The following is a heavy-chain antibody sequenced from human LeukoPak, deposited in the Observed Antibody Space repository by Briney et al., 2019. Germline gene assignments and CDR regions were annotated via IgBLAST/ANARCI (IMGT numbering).Heavy chain of an antibody. CDR2: ISSNSRDI. D-gene: IGHD1-26*01. CDR3: LREAAATLFDY. J-gene: IGHJ4*02. CDR1: GFTFSSYT. Sequence: PGGSLRLSCAASGFTFSSYTMNWVRQAPGKGLEWVAAISSNSRDIFYADSVKGRFSISRDNTHNSLSLRMNSLGAEDTAVYHCLREAAATLFDYWGQGTLVTVSS. V-gene: IGHV3-21*01.